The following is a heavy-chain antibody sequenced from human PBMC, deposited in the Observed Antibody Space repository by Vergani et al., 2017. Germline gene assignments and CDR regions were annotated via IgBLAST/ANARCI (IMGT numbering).Heavy chain of an antibody. D-gene: IGHD6-19*01. CDR1: FVSIRNLY. J-gene: IGHJ5*02. CDR3: ASDTHSGQRADR. V-gene: IGHV4-59*11. CDR2: IHYSENT. Sequence: QVQLQESGPGLVKSSETLSLTCSVSFVSIRNLYCNWIRPPPGKGLEWIGSIHYSENTNYNPSLKTRVTISVDTTKNQFSLTLPSVSAADTAVYYCASDTHSGQRADRWGQGILVTV.